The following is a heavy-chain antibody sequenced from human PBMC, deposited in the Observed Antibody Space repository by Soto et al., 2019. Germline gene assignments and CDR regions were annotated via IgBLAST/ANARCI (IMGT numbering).Heavy chain of an antibody. J-gene: IGHJ4*02. CDR2: IGGGGST. D-gene: IGHD6-19*01. V-gene: IGHV3-23*01. CDR3: GRRGIAVAGTSLKYFDY. Sequence: GGSLRLSCAVSGFIFSSYAMSWVRQAPGKGLEWVSTIGGGGSTYYADSVKGRFSVSRDNSKNTLYLQMNSLRVDDSAVYFCGRRGIAVAGTSLKYFDYWGQGTLVTVSS. CDR1: GFIFSSYA.